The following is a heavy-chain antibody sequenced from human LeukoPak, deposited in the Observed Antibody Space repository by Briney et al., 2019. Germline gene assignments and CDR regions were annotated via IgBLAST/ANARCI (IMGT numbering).Heavy chain of an antibody. Sequence: SETLSLTCTVSGGSISIYYWSWVRQPPGRGLEWIVYIHSIGNTNYNPSLKSRVTISVDRSKSQFSLNMSSVSAADTAFYSCARSGTAAGRRDYWGQGALVTVSS. CDR3: ARSGTAAGRRDY. J-gene: IGHJ4*02. V-gene: IGHV4-59*01. D-gene: IGHD6-13*01. CDR1: GGSISIYY. CDR2: IHSIGNT.